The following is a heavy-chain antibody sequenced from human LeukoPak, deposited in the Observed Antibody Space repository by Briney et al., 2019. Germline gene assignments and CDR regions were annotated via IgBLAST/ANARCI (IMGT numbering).Heavy chain of an antibody. J-gene: IGHJ6*03. V-gene: IGHV3-23*01. D-gene: IGHD2-2*01. Sequence: GGSLRLSCAASGFTFSSYWMSWVRQAPGKGLEWVSAISGSGGSTYYADSVKGRFTISRDNSKNTLYLQMNSLRAEDTAVYYCAKAPGLPADFYYYYYMDVWGKGTTVTVSS. CDR2: ISGSGGST. CDR3: AKAPGLPADFYYYYYMDV. CDR1: GFTFSSYW.